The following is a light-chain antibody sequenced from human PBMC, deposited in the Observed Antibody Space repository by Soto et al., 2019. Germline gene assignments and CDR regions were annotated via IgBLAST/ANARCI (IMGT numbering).Light chain of an antibody. J-gene: IGKJ2*01. CDR3: QKCDSAPYT. CDR2: SAS. V-gene: IGKV1-27*01. Sequence: DIQMTQSPSSLSASVGDRVTITCRASQGISNYLAWYQQKPGKVPKLLIYSASTLQSGVPSRFSGSGSGTDFTLTITSLQPEDVVSYYCQKCDSAPYTFGQGTKLEIK. CDR1: QGISNY.